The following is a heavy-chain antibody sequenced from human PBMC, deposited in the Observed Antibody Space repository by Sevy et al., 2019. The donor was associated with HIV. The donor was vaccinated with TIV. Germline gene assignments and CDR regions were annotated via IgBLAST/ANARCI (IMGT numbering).Heavy chain of an antibody. J-gene: IGHJ5*02. V-gene: IGHV3-66*01. CDR3: ARDKQLPNWLDP. CDR1: GFTVSSNY. D-gene: IGHD6-19*01. Sequence: GGSLRLSCAASGFTVSSNYMTWVRQAPGKGLEWVSIIYSDDNTYYADSVKGRFTIARDNSKNTLYLQMNSLRAEDTAVYYCARDKQLPNWLDPWGQGTLVTVS. CDR2: IYSDDNT.